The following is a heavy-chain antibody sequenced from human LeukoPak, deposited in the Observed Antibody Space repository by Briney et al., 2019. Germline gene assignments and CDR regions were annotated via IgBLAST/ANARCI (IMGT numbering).Heavy chain of an antibody. D-gene: IGHD3-10*01. CDR1: GGSFSGYY. Sequence: SSETLSLTCAVYGGSFSGYYWSWIRQPPGKGLEWIGEINHSGSTNYNPSLKSRVTISVDTSKNQFSLKLSSVTAADTAVYYCARHSGVYYGSGPWFDPWGQGTRVTVSS. CDR2: INHSGST. J-gene: IGHJ5*02. V-gene: IGHV4-34*01. CDR3: ARHSGVYYGSGPWFDP.